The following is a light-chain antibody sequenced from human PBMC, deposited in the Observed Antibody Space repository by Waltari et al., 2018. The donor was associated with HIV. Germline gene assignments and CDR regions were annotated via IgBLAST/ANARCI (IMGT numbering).Light chain of an antibody. Sequence: DIRLTQSPSTLSASAGDRVAITCRAGQNVGGFLAWYQQKPGKPPKLLIFQASILEGGVPSRFSGSVSGSDFTLTINGLQSDDFATYYCHQYASFSGTFGQGTKVEL. V-gene: IGKV1-5*03. CDR1: QNVGGF. J-gene: IGKJ1*01. CDR2: QAS. CDR3: HQYASFSGT.